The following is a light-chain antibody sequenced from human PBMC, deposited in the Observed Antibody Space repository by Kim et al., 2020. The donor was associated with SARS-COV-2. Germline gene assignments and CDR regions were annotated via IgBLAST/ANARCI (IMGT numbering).Light chain of an antibody. CDR2: GAS. CDR1: QSVTSNH. J-gene: IGKJ1*01. V-gene: IGKV3-20*01. CDR3: QQYGNSPET. Sequence: PGERATLSRRASQSVTSNHLAWYQQKPGQAPRLLIYGASSRATGIPDRFSGSGSGTDFTLTISRLESEDFAVYYCQQYGNSPETFGQGTKVDIK.